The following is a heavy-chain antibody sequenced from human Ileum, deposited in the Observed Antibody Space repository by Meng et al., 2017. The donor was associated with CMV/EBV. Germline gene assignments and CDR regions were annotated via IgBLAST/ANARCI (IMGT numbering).Heavy chain of an antibody. Sequence: WGSLRLSCTVSGGSVSSGSYYWSWIRQPPGKGLEWIGYIYYSGSTNYNPSLKSRVTISVDTSKNQFSLKLSSVTAADTAVYYCARWARYCSSTSCYGYAFDIWGQGTMVTVSS. CDR1: GGSVSSGSYY. V-gene: IGHV4-61*01. D-gene: IGHD2-2*01. J-gene: IGHJ3*02. CDR2: IYYSGST. CDR3: ARWARYCSSTSCYGYAFDI.